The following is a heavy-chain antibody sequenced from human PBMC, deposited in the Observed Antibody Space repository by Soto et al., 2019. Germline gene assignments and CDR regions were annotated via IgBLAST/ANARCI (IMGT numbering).Heavy chain of an antibody. V-gene: IGHV3-74*01. D-gene: IGHD2-8*01. CDR3: VRDTSLSRVDY. Sequence: LRLSCAASGFTFSSHWMHWVRQRPGKGLEWVARITNGGVSTSYADPVKGRFIISRDNAENTLYLQMYSLSADDTAVYYCVRDTSLSRVDYWGQGTLVTVSS. J-gene: IGHJ4*02. CDR2: ITNGGVST. CDR1: GFTFSSHW.